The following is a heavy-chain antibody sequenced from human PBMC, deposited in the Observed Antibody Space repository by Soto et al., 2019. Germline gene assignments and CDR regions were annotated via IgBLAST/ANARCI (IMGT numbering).Heavy chain of an antibody. V-gene: IGHV4-34*01. CDR3: ARGWYYGSGSYYNPYYYYYGMDV. CDR2: INHSGST. CDR1: GGSFSGYY. D-gene: IGHD3-10*01. J-gene: IGHJ6*02. Sequence: SETLFLTCAVYGGSFSGYYWSWIRQPPGKGLEWIGEINHSGSTNYNPSLKSRVTISVDTSKNQFSLKLSSVTAADTAVYYCARGWYYGSGSYYNPYYYYYGMDVWGQGTTVTVSS.